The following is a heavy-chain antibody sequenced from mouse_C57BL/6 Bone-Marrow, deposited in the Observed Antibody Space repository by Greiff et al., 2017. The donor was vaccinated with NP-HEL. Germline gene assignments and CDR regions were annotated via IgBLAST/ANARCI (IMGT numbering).Heavy chain of an antibody. CDR2: IWRGGST. V-gene: IGHV2-5*01. Sequence: VKVVESGPGLVQPSQSLSITCTVSGFSLTSYGVHWVRQSPGKGLEWLGVIWRGGSTDYNAAFMSRLSITKDNSKSQVFFKMNSLQADDTAIYYCAKKGLYYYGSSYGYFDVWGTGTTVTVSS. J-gene: IGHJ1*03. CDR1: GFSLTSYG. CDR3: AKKGLYYYGSSYGYFDV. D-gene: IGHD1-1*01.